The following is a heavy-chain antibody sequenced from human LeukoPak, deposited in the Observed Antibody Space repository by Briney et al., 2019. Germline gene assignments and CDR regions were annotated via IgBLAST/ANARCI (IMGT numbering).Heavy chain of an antibody. D-gene: IGHD4-17*01. CDR2: IGTSGGPI. Sequence: TGGSLRLSCAASGLTFSSMNWVRQAPGKGLELISYIGTSGGPIYYADSVKGRFTVSRDNAKNSLYLQMNSLRDDDTAVYFCAREDMTTVTTRWAFDIWGQGSMVTVSS. CDR3: AREDMTTVTTRWAFDI. J-gene: IGHJ3*02. CDR1: GLTFSS. V-gene: IGHV3-48*02.